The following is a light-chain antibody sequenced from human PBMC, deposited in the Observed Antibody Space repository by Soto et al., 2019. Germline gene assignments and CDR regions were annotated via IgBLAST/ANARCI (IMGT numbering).Light chain of an antibody. V-gene: IGLV2-14*01. CDR3: ISYTGSSTSYV. CDR1: SSDVGSYDH. Sequence: QSALTQPASVSGSPGQSITISCSGTSSDVGSYDHVAWYQQFPGKTPKLMIYAVSNRPSGVSSRFSGSKSGNTASLTISGLQAEDEADYYCISYTGSSTSYVFGSGTKVTVL. CDR2: AVS. J-gene: IGLJ1*01.